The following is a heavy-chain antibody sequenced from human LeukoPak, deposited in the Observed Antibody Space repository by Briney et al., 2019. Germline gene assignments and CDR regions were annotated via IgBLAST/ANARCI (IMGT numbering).Heavy chain of an antibody. CDR1: GGTFSSYA. D-gene: IGHD6-19*01. J-gene: IGHJ6*03. V-gene: IGHV1-69*05. CDR2: IIPIFGTA. CDR3: ARGVAVAGNAPYYYYYMDV. Sequence: ASVKVSCKAPGGTFSSYAISWVRQAPGQGLEWMGRIIPIFGTANYAQKFQSRVTITTDESTSTAYMELSSLRSEDTAVYYCARGVAVAGNAPYYYYYMDVWGKGTTVTVSS.